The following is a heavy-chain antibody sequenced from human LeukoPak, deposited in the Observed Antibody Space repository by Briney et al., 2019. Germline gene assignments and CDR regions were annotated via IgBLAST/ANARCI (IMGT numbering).Heavy chain of an antibody. Sequence: ASVKVSCKASGYTFTSYYMHWVRQAPGQGLEWMGWINPNSGGTNYAQKFQGRVTMTRDTSISTAYMELSRLRSDDTAVYYCAREGLGYYYYMDVWGKGTTVTVSS. CDR1: GYTFTSYY. J-gene: IGHJ6*03. CDR2: INPNSGGT. CDR3: AREGLGYYYYMDV. V-gene: IGHV1-2*02. D-gene: IGHD6-6*01.